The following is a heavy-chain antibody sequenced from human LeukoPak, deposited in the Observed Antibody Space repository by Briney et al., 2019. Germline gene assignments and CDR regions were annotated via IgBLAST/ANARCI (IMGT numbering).Heavy chain of an antibody. V-gene: IGHV4-39*07. CDR2: IYHSGST. J-gene: IGHJ4*02. D-gene: IGHD5-18*01. Sequence: SETLSLTCTVSGGSISSSSYYWGWIRQPPGKGLEWIGSIYHSGSTYYNPSLKSRVTISVDTSKNQFSLKLSSVTAADTAVYYCARPRARYSYGPFDYWGQGTLVTVSS. CDR3: ARPRARYSYGPFDY. CDR1: GGSISSSSYY.